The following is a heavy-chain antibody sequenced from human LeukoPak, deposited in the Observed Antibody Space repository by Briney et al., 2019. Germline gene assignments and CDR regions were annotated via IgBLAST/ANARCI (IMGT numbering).Heavy chain of an antibody. V-gene: IGHV3-11*01. Sequence: GGSLRLSCAASGFTFSDYYMSWIRQALGKGLEWVSYISSSGSAIYYADSVKGRFTISRDNAKNSLYLQMNSLRAEDTAVYYCARDRYCSSTNCSNWFDPWGQGTLVTVSS. CDR3: ARDRYCSSTNCSNWFDP. D-gene: IGHD2-2*01. CDR2: ISSSGSAI. J-gene: IGHJ5*02. CDR1: GFTFSDYY.